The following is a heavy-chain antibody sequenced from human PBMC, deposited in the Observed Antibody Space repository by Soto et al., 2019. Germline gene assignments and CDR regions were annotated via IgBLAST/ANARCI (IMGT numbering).Heavy chain of an antibody. Sequence: SETLSLTCTVSAGSISSSSYYWGWIRQPPGKGLDWIGSIYYSGSTYYNPSLKSRVTISVDTSKNHFSLKLSSVTAADTAVYYCARRNAAMATGGFDYWGQGTLVTVSS. J-gene: IGHJ4*02. CDR1: AGSISSSSYY. D-gene: IGHD5-18*01. CDR2: IYYSGST. CDR3: ARRNAAMATGGFDY. V-gene: IGHV4-39*01.